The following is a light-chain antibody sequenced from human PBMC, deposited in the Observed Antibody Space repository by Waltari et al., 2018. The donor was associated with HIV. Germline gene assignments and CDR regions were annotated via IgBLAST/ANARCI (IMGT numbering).Light chain of an antibody. CDR1: ALSKPY. Sequence: SYELTQPPSVSVSPGQTARNTCPGDALSKPYAYWYQPKPGQAPVVVIYKDTRKSSGIPERFSGSTSGTTVTLTISGVQAEDEADYYCQSADSSGNWLFGGGTKLTVV. CDR3: QSADSSGNWL. V-gene: IGLV3-25*03. J-gene: IGLJ3*02. CDR2: KDT.